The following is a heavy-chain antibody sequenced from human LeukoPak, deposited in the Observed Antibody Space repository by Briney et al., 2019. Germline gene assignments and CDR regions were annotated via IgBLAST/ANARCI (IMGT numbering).Heavy chain of an antibody. D-gene: IGHD1-7*01. Sequence: ASVKVSCKASGYTFTGYYMHWVRQAPGQGLEWMGWINPNSGGTNYAQKFQGRVTMTRDTSISTAYMELSRLRSDDTAVYYCARAPPASSITGTTGYFDYWGQGTLVTVSS. CDR3: ARAPPASSITGTTGYFDY. CDR2: INPNSGGT. V-gene: IGHV1-2*02. J-gene: IGHJ4*02. CDR1: GYTFTGYY.